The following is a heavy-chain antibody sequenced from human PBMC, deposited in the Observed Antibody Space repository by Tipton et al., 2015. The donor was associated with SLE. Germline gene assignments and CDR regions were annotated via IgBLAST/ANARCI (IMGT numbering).Heavy chain of an antibody. CDR2: IYYSGST. CDR1: NGSVRSYY. CDR3: AGGGVRPDP. Sequence: TLSLTCTVSNGSVRSYYWSWIRQPPGKRLEWIGYIYYSGSTNYNPPLTSRVTLSVDTSKNQFSLKLSSVTAADTAVYYCAGGGVRPDPWGQGTLVTVSS. J-gene: IGHJ5*02. V-gene: IGHV4-59*02. D-gene: IGHD2-8*01.